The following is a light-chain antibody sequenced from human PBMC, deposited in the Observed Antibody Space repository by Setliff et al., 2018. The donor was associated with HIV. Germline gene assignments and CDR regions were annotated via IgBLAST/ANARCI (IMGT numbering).Light chain of an antibody. J-gene: IGLJ1*01. CDR1: SSNIGTNT. CDR3: ATWDDSLNGRV. CDR2: SDN. V-gene: IGLV1-44*01. Sequence: QSVLTQPPSVSAAPGQGVTISCSGGSSNIGTNTVNWYQQLPGTAPKLLMYSDNQRPSGVPDRFSGSKSGTSASLAISGLQSEDEADYYCATWDDSLNGRVFGTGTKVTVL.